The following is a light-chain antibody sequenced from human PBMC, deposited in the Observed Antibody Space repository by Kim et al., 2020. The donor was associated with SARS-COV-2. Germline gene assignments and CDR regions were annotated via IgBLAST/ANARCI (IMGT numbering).Light chain of an antibody. Sequence: ASVGDRGTITCRASQTIGKSLNWYHQKPGKAPKLLIYATSTLHIGVPSRFSGSTSGTDFTLTISSLQPEDFATYYCQQSYNTPWTFGQGTKVDIK. CDR1: QTIGKS. J-gene: IGKJ1*01. CDR3: QQSYNTPWT. CDR2: ATS. V-gene: IGKV1-39*01.